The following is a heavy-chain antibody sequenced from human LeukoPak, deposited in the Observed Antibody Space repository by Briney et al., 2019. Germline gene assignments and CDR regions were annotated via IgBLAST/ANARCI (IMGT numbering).Heavy chain of an antibody. D-gene: IGHD1-26*01. J-gene: IGHJ4*02. CDR3: ARVKYSGSYYFDY. CDR1: GFTFSDYY. CDR2: KSYDGSNK. Sequence: AGGSLRLSCAASGFTFSDYYMSWIRQAPGKGLEWVAVKSYDGSNKYYADSVKGRFTISRDNSKNTLYLQMNSLRAEDTAVYYCARVKYSGSYYFDYWGQGTLVTVSS. V-gene: IGHV3-30-3*01.